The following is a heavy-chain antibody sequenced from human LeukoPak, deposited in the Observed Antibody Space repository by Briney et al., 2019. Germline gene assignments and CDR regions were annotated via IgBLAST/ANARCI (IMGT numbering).Heavy chain of an antibody. CDR3: ARDSSSYYFDY. CDR1: GFTVTSNH. Sequence: PGGSLRLSCAASGFTVTSNHMNWVRQAPGKGLEWVSIIYTGGTTHYADSLKDRFTISRDDYINTLYLQMNSLRAEDTAVYYCARDSSSYYFDYWGQGTLVTVSS. V-gene: IGHV3-66*01. CDR2: IYTGGTT. D-gene: IGHD6-6*01. J-gene: IGHJ4*02.